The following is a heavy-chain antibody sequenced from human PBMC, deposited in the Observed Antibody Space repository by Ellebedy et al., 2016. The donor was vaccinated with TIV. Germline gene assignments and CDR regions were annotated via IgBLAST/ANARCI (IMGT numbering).Heavy chain of an antibody. Sequence: PGGSLRLSCAASGFTFSSYYMHWVRQAPGKGLVWVSHISSDGSHINYADSVKGRFTIARDNAKNTLYLQMNSLRAGDTAIYYCVRLRYFGSGSYSDYWGQGTLVTVSS. CDR2: ISSDGSHI. J-gene: IGHJ4*02. D-gene: IGHD3-10*01. V-gene: IGHV3-74*01. CDR1: GFTFSSYY. CDR3: VRLRYFGSGSYSDY.